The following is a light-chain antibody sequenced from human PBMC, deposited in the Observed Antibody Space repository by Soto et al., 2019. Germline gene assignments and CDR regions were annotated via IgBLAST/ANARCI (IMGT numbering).Light chain of an antibody. CDR2: GAS. CDR1: QSVSSSY. J-gene: IGKJ1*01. Sequence: EMGLTQSPGTLSLSPGERATLSCRASQSVSSSYLAGYQQKPGQAPRLLIYGASSRATGIPDRFSGSGSGTDFTLTISRLEPEDFAVYYCQQYGSSPQTFGQGTKVEIK. CDR3: QQYGSSPQT. V-gene: IGKV3-20*01.